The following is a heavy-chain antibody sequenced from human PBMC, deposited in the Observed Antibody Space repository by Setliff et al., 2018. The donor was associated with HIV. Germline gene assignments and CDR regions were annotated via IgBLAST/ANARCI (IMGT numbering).Heavy chain of an antibody. CDR1: GFIFSDHV. V-gene: IGHV3-48*01. Sequence: PGGSLRLSCAASGFIFSDHVMHWVRQAPGKGLEWISYNGIINGAKHYADSMEGRFTISRDDAKNSLYLQMDSLRAEDTAVYYCVRDRDWAFDYWGQGILVTVSS. J-gene: IGHJ4*02. CDR2: NGIINGAK. D-gene: IGHD3-9*01. CDR3: VRDRDWAFDY.